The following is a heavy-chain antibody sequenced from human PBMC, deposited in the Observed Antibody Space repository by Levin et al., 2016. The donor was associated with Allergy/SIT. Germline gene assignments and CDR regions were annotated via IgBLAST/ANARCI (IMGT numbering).Heavy chain of an antibody. Sequence: WIRQPPGKGLEWVAVISYDGSNKHYTDSVKGRFTISRDNSKNTLYLQMNSLRAEDTAVYYCAKVGLQVAEVGVTPTCWGQGTLVTVSS. CDR3: AKVGLQVAEVGVTPTC. V-gene: IGHV3-30*18. J-gene: IGHJ4*02. CDR2: ISYDGSNK. D-gene: IGHD2-21*02.